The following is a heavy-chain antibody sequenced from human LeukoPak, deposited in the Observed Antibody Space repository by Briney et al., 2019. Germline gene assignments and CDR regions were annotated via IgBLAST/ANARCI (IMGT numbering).Heavy chain of an antibody. CDR1: GESFGGFF. J-gene: IGHJ4*02. V-gene: IGHV4-34*01. CDR2: IGHSGST. Sequence: PSETLSLTCTVSGESFGGFFWTWIRQSPDKGLEWIGEIGHSGSTNYNPSLKSRVTISVDTSKNQFSLKLSSVTAADTAVYYCARAYGYITFDYWGQGTLVTVSS. D-gene: IGHD5-24*01. CDR3: ARAYGYITFDY.